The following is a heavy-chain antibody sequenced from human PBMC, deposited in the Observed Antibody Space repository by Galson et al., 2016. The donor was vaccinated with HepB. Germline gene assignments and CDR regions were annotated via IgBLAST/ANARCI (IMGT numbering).Heavy chain of an antibody. CDR2: IDWDGDR. Sequence: PALVKPTQTLTLTCTFSGFSLSTSAMCVGWIRQPPGKALEWLALIDWDGDRYYSTSLKTRLTISKDTSKNQVVLTMTNMDPVDTATYYCARATSDRYYYDTSGYHRVHFDYWGQGTLVTVSS. J-gene: IGHJ4*02. V-gene: IGHV2-70*01. D-gene: IGHD3-22*01. CDR1: GFSLSTSAMC. CDR3: ARATSDRYYYDTSGYHRVHFDY.